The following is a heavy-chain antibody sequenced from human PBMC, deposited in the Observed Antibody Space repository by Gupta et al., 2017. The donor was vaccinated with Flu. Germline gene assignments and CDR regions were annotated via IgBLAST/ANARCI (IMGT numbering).Heavy chain of an antibody. D-gene: IGHD6-13*01. CDR3: VKDSIRGRAAAGDLYYFDY. V-gene: IGHV3-64D*06. J-gene: IGHJ4*02. Sequence: HWVRQAPGKGLEYVSAISSNGGSTYYADSVKGRFTISRDNSKNTLYLQMSSLRAEDTAVYYCVKDSIRGRAAAGDLYYFDYWGQGTLVTVSS. CDR2: ISSNGGST.